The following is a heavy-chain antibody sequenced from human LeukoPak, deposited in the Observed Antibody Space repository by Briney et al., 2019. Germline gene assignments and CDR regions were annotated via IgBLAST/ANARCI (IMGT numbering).Heavy chain of an antibody. V-gene: IGHV4-59*11. CDR2: IYYSGST. Sequence: SETLSLTCTVSGGSISSHYWSWIRQPPGKGLEWIGYIYYSGSTNYNPSLKSRVTISVDTSKNQFSLKLSSVTAADTAVYYCASGSLDYFDYWGRGTLVTVSS. D-gene: IGHD1-26*01. J-gene: IGHJ4*02. CDR3: ASGSLDYFDY. CDR1: GGSISSHY.